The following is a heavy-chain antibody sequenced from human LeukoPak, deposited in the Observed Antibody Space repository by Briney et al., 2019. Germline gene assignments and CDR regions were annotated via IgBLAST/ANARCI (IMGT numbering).Heavy chain of an antibody. Sequence: PGGSLRLSCAASGFTFSSYSMNWVRQAPGKGLEWVSSISSSSSYIYYADSVKGRFTISRDNAKNSLYLQMNSLRAEDTAVYYCAREVRRYYYDSSGSYYFDYWGQGTLVTVSS. V-gene: IGHV3-21*01. J-gene: IGHJ4*02. CDR1: GFTFSSYS. CDR2: ISSSSSYI. CDR3: AREVRRYYYDSSGSYYFDY. D-gene: IGHD3-22*01.